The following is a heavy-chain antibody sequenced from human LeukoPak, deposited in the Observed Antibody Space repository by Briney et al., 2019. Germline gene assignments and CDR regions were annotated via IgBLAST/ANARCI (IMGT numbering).Heavy chain of an antibody. V-gene: IGHV3-66*01. CDR3: ASAYCGGDCYPLNFDY. Sequence: PGGSLRLSCAASGFTVSSNYMSWVRQAPGKGLEWDSVIYSGGRTYYADSVKGGFTISRDNSKNTLYLQMNSLRAEDTAVYYCASAYCGGDCYPLNFDYWGQGTLVTVSS. CDR2: IYSGGRT. D-gene: IGHD2-21*02. CDR1: GFTVSSNY. J-gene: IGHJ4*02.